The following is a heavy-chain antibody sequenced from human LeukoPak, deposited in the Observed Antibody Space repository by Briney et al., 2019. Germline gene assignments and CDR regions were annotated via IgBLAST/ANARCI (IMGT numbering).Heavy chain of an antibody. D-gene: IGHD6-13*01. CDR3: ARERSSSWYSVFDY. J-gene: IGHJ4*02. CDR1: GFTFSSYA. Sequence: PGGSLRLSCAASGFTFSSYAMPWVRQAPGKGLEWVAVISYDGSNKYYADSVKGRFTISRDNSKNTLYLQMNSLRAEDTAVYYCARERSSSWYSVFDYWGQGTLVTVSS. V-gene: IGHV3-30-3*01. CDR2: ISYDGSNK.